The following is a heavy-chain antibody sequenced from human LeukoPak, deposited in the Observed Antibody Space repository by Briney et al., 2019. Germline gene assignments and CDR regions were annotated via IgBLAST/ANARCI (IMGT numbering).Heavy chain of an antibody. D-gene: IGHD6-19*01. Sequence: PGGSLRLSCAASGFTFSSYAMSWVRQAPGKGLEWVSGISGSGGTTYYADSVKGRFIISRDNSKNTLYLQMNSLRAEDTAVYYCAKDRSSGWYDAFDIWGQGTMVTVSS. V-gene: IGHV3-23*01. CDR2: ISGSGGTT. J-gene: IGHJ3*02. CDR1: GFTFSSYA. CDR3: AKDRSSGWYDAFDI.